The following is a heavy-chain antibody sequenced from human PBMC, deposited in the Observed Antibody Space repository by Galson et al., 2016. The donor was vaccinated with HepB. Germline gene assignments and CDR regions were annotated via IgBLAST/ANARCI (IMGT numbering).Heavy chain of an antibody. D-gene: IGHD3-22*01. CDR1: GFSLSTSGVG. V-gene: IGHV2-5*02. CDR2: IYWDDDK. J-gene: IGHJ2*01. Sequence: PALVKPTQTLTLTCTFSGFSLSTSGVGVGWIRQPPGKALEWLALIYWDDDKRYSPSLKSRLTITKDTSKNQVVLTMTNMDPVGTATYYCARYYYDSSGYYPPYFDLWGRGTLVTVSS. CDR3: ARYYYDSSGYYPPYFDL.